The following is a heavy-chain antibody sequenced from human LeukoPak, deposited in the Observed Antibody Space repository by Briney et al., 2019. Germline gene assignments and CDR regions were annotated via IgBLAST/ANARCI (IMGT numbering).Heavy chain of an antibody. CDR3: ARDIYDSSGSNY. D-gene: IGHD3-22*01. CDR1: GFTFSSYE. Sequence: GGSLRLSCAASGFTFSSYEMNWVRQAPGKGLEWVSYISSNSNTIYYADSVKGRFTISRDNAKNSLYLQMNSLRAEDTAVYYCARDIYDSSGSNYWGQGTLVTVSS. CDR2: ISSNSNTI. J-gene: IGHJ4*02. V-gene: IGHV3-48*01.